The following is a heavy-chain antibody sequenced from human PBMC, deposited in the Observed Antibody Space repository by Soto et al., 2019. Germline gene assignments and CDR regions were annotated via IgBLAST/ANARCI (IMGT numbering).Heavy chain of an antibody. CDR2: IYYSGST. CDR3: ARVCYGECYYGMDV. CDR1: GGSISSGGYY. V-gene: IGHV4-31*03. Sequence: PSETLSLTCTVSGGSISSGGYYWSWIRQHPGKGLEWIGYIYYSGSTYYNPSLKSRVTISVDTSKNQFSLKLSSVTAADTAVYYCARVCYGECYYGMDVWGQGTTVTVSS. J-gene: IGHJ6*02. D-gene: IGHD4-17*01.